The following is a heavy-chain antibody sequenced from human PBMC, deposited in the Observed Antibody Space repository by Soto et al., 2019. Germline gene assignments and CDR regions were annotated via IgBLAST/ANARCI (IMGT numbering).Heavy chain of an antibody. J-gene: IGHJ4*02. Sequence: EVQLSESGGGFIQPGGSLRLSCAASGFTFSNYAMAWDRQAPGKGLEWLSFITGSGFDTYTADSVRGRFTVSRDNSKSTLYLQMNSLRAEDTAFYYYAKRLLQYFDAWGQGTLVTVSS. D-gene: IGHD2-21*02. CDR3: AKRLLQYFDA. CDR2: ITGSGFDT. CDR1: GFTFSNYA. V-gene: IGHV3-23*01.